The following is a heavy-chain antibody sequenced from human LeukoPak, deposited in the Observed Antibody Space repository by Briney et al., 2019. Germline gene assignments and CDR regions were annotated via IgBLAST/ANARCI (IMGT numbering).Heavy chain of an antibody. Sequence: ASVKVSCKASGYTFTSYGISWVRQAPGQGLEWMGWISAYNGNTNYAQKLQGRVTMTTDTSTSIAYMELRSLRSDDTAVYYCARDGAVAGIDYYYGMDVWGQGTTVTVSS. V-gene: IGHV1-18*01. D-gene: IGHD6-19*01. CDR1: GYTFTSYG. CDR2: ISAYNGNT. J-gene: IGHJ6*02. CDR3: ARDGAVAGIDYYYGMDV.